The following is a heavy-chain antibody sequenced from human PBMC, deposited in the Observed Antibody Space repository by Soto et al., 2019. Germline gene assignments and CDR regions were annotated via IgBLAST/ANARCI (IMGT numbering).Heavy chain of an antibody. CDR3: VRDGTRTLRDWFDP. D-gene: IGHD1-1*01. CDR2: IYATGTT. V-gene: IGHV4-4*07. Sequence: SETLSLTCTVSGASISGFYWSWIRKSAGKGLEWIGRIYATGTTDYNPSLKSRVMMSVDTSKKQFSLKLRSVTAADTAVYYCVRDGTRTLRDWFDPWGQGISVTVSS. CDR1: GASISGFY. J-gene: IGHJ5*02.